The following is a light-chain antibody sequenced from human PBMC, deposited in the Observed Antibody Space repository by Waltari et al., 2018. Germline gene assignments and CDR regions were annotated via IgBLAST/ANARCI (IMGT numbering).Light chain of an antibody. Sequence: DIQMTQSPSSLSASVGARVTITCRASQSISGHLNWYQQKPGKAPKLLIYDVHTLQRGGPSRFSGSASGTDFTLTISSLQPEDFATYYCQQSHSVPVTFGGGTKVEIK. J-gene: IGKJ4*01. CDR3: QQSHSVPVT. CDR2: DVH. CDR1: QSISGH. V-gene: IGKV1-39*01.